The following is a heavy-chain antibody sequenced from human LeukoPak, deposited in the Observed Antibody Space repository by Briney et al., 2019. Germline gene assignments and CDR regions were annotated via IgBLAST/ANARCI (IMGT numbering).Heavy chain of an antibody. Sequence: GGSLRLSCAASGFTFSSYAMSWVRQAPGKGLEWVSAISGSGGSTYYADSVKGRFTISRDNSKNTLYLQMNSLRAEDTAVYYCAKETSMIVVVITTDWYYDLWGRGTLVTVSS. CDR3: AKETSMIVVVITTDWYYDL. V-gene: IGHV3-23*01. D-gene: IGHD3-22*01. CDR2: ISGSGGST. CDR1: GFTFSSYA. J-gene: IGHJ2*01.